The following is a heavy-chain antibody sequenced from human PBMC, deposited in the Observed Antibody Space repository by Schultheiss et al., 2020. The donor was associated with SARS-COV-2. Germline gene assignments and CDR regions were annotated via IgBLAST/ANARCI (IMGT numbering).Heavy chain of an antibody. CDR1: GFTVSSNY. V-gene: IGHV4-34*01. Sequence: GSLRLSCVVSGFTVSSNYMSWVRQAPGKGLEWIGEINHSGSTNYNPSLKSRVTISVDTSKNQFSLKLTSVTVADTALYYCARLGRQGAASYPDYWGQGTLVTVSS. CDR2: INHSGST. J-gene: IGHJ4*02. CDR3: ARLGRQGAASYPDY. D-gene: IGHD6-6*01.